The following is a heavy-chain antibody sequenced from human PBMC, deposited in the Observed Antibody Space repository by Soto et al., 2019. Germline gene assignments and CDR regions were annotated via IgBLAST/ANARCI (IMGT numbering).Heavy chain of an antibody. D-gene: IGHD3-10*01. CDR2: IYTSGST. V-gene: IGHV4-4*07. CDR1: GGSISSYY. CDR3: AREKPSPSNMDYFDY. Sequence: QVQLQESGPGLVKPSETLSLTCTVSGGSISSYYWSWIRQPAGKGLEWIGRIYTSGSTNYNPSLKHRVPMSVDTSKNQFSLKLSSVTAADTAVYYCAREKPSPSNMDYFDYWGQGTLVTVST. J-gene: IGHJ4*02.